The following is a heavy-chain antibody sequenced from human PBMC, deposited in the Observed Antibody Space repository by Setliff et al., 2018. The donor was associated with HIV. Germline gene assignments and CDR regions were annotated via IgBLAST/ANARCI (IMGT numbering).Heavy chain of an antibody. V-gene: IGHV4-61*02. CDR1: GGSISSGSHY. D-gene: IGHD6-19*01. J-gene: IGHJ5*02. Sequence: SETLSLTCSVSGGSISSGSHYWGWIRQAPGKGLEWIGRIHTSGNTNYNPSLKSRVTISVDTSKSQFSLKLSSLTAADTAVYYCARGRTQWPNYNYFDPWGLGTLVTVSS. CDR2: IHTSGNT. CDR3: ARGRTQWPNYNYFDP.